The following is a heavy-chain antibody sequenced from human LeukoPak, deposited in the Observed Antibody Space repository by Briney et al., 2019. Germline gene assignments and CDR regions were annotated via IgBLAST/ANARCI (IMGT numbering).Heavy chain of an antibody. CDR1: RYTLTQLV. Sequence: GASVKVSFKVSRYTLTQLVIHWVRQAPGEGLEWMGGFDPENGEMIYAQKFQGRVTMSEDTSTDTAYMDLSSLRSEDTAIYYCATVSSFDSNFYSYFWGQGTLVTVSS. D-gene: IGHD3-22*01. J-gene: IGHJ4*02. CDR3: ATVSSFDSNFYSYF. CDR2: FDPENGEM. V-gene: IGHV1-24*01.